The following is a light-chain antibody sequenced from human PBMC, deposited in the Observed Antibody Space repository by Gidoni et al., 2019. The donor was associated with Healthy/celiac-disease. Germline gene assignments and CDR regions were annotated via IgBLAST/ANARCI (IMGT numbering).Light chain of an antibody. V-gene: IGKV3-20*01. CDR3: QQYGSSPPIT. CDR1: QSVSSSY. J-gene: IGKJ5*01. CDR2: GAS. Sequence: EIVLTQSPGTLSLSPGERATLSCRASQSVSSSYLAWYPQKPGQAPRLLIYGASSRATGIPDRFSGSVSATDFTLTISRLEPEDFAVYYCQQYGSSPPITFGQGTRLEIK.